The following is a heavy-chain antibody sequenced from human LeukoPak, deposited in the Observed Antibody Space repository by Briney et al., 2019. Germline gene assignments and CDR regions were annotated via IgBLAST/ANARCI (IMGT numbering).Heavy chain of an antibody. J-gene: IGHJ4*02. CDR1: GGSISSYY. D-gene: IGHD4-17*01. V-gene: IGHV4-59*01. CDR3: ARGGTYGDLTIDY. Sequence: SETLSLTCTVSGGSISSYYRSWIRQPPGKGLEWIGYIYYSGSTNYNPSLKSRVTISVDTSKNQFSLKLSSVTAADTAVYYCARGGTYGDLTIDYWGQRTLVTVSS. CDR2: IYYSGST.